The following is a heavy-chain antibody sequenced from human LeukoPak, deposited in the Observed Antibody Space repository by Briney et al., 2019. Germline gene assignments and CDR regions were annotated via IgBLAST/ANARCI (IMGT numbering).Heavy chain of an antibody. V-gene: IGHV3-23*01. CDR3: AKQLGYCSDGSCYFPY. J-gene: IGHJ4*02. Sequence: GGSLRLSCAASGFTFSSSSMSWVRQAPGKGLEWVSAISNNGGYTYYADSVQGRFTISRDNSKSTLCLQMNSLRAEDTDVYYCAKQLGYCSDGSCYFPYWGQGTLVTVS. D-gene: IGHD2-15*01. CDR2: ISNNGGYT. CDR1: GFTFSSSS.